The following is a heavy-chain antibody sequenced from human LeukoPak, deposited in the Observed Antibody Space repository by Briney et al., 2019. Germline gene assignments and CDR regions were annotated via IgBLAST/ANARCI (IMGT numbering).Heavy chain of an antibody. CDR2: INHSGST. J-gene: IGHJ4*02. Sequence: SETLSLTCAVYGGSFSGYYWSWIRQPPGKGLEWIGEINHSGSTNYNPSLKSRVTISVDTSKNQFSLKLSSVTAADTAVYYCAGSYYYDSSGYYGPDYWGQGTLVTVSS. CDR3: AGSYYYDSSGYYGPDY. V-gene: IGHV4-34*01. D-gene: IGHD3-22*01. CDR1: GGSFSGYY.